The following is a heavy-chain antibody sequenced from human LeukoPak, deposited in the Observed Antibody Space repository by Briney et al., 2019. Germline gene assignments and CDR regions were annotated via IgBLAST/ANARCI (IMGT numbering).Heavy chain of an antibody. D-gene: IGHD6-19*01. CDR3: ASAPGYSSGWYSVDY. Sequence: GGSLRLSCAASGFTFSSYSMNWVRQAPGKGLEWVSSISSSSSYIYYADSVKGRFTISRDNAKNSLYLQMNSLRAEDTAVYYCASAPGYSSGWYSVDYWGQGTLVTVSS. CDR1: GFTFSSYS. V-gene: IGHV3-21*01. J-gene: IGHJ4*02. CDR2: ISSSSSYI.